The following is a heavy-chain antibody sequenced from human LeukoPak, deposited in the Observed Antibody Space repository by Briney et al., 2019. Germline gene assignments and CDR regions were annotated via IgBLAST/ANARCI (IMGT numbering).Heavy chain of an antibody. Sequence: SETLSLTCAVYGGSFSGYYWSWIRQPPGKGLEWIGEINHSGSTNYNPSLKSRVTISVDTSKNQFSLKLSSVTAADTAVYYCARDRDDGFDLWGRGTLVTVSS. V-gene: IGHV4-34*01. CDR2: INHSGST. J-gene: IGHJ2*01. CDR3: ARDRDDGFDL. D-gene: IGHD1-1*01. CDR1: GGSFSGYY.